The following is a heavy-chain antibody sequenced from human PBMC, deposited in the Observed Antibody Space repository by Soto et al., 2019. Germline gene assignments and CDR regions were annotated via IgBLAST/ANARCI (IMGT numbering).Heavy chain of an antibody. CDR2: ISPKSGGT. J-gene: IGHJ4*02. D-gene: IGHD6-19*01. CDR3: ARPPGYISDWYYFDL. Sequence: QVQLVQSGAEVKKPGASVKVSCEASGYTFIDYYMHWVRQAPGQGFEWMGRISPKSGGTNYAQKFQGRVTMTWDTALKTAYMALSSLMFEDRAVYYCARPPGYISDWYYFDLWGQGTLVTVAS. CDR1: GYTFIDYY. V-gene: IGHV1-2*02.